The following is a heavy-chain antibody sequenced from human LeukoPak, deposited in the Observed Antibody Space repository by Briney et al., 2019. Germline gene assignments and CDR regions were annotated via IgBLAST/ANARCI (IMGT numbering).Heavy chain of an antibody. D-gene: IGHD3-22*01. Sequence: SVKVSCKASGGTFTTYSITWVRQAPGQGLEWMGKISPILGVNFYAQKFQGRVTISADKSMITAYLDLSNVTSEDTAVYYCAAVYDGAAGCFDLWGRGTLITVSS. CDR2: ISPILGVN. V-gene: IGHV1-69*02. CDR3: AAVYDGAAGCFDL. CDR1: GGTFTTYS. J-gene: IGHJ2*01.